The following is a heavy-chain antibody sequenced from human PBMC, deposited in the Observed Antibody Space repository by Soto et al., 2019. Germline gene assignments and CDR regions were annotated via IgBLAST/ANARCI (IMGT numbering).Heavy chain of an antibody. CDR2: IDTSGTKI. Sequence: GGSLILSCAASGYTFSDYYMSWIRQAPGKGLEWISYIDTSGTKIYYADSVKGRFTITRDNAKNSLYLEMNSLRDEDTAVYYCASHYDMWSGYLSPVDYWGQGTLVTVSS. J-gene: IGHJ4*02. CDR3: ASHYDMWSGYLSPVDY. V-gene: IGHV3-11*01. CDR1: GYTFSDYY. D-gene: IGHD3-3*01.